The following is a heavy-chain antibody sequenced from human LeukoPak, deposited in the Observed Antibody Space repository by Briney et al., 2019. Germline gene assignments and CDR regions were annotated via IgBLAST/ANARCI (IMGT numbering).Heavy chain of an antibody. J-gene: IGHJ4*02. CDR1: GGSISSSSYY. CDR2: IYYSGST. CDR3: ASSTKPAAIYFDY. Sequence: SETLSLTCTVSGGSISSSSYYWGWIRQPPGKGLEWIGSIYYSGSTYYNPSLKSRVAISVDTSKNQFSLKLSSVTAADTAVYYCASSTKPAAIYFDYWGQGTLVTVSS. D-gene: IGHD2-2*02. V-gene: IGHV4-39*01.